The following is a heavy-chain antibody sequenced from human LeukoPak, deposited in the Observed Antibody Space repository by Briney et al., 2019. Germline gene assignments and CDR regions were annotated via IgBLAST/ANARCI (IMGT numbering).Heavy chain of an antibody. V-gene: IGHV4-59*12. Sequence: SETLSLTCTVSGGSISSYYWSWIRQPPGKGLEWIGYIYYSGSTYYNPSLKSRVTISVDRSKNQFSLKLSSVTAADTAVYYCARGSGTVVNYYFDYWGQGTLVTVSS. D-gene: IGHD4-23*01. CDR1: GGSISSYY. J-gene: IGHJ4*02. CDR2: IYYSGST. CDR3: ARGSGTVVNYYFDY.